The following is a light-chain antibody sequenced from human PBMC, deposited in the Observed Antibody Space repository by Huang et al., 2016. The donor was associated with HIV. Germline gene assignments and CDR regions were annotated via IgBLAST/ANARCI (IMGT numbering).Light chain of an antibody. J-gene: IGKJ4*01. CDR3: LQSYKTLT. Sequence: DIQVTQSPSSLSASVGDRVTITCRASQDIGSHLNWYQQKPGKAPNVLIYAASTLESGVTSRFSGSGSGTDFTLSISSLQPEDFATYYCLQSYKTLTFGGGTRVEI. CDR1: QDIGSH. V-gene: IGKV1-39*01. CDR2: AAS.